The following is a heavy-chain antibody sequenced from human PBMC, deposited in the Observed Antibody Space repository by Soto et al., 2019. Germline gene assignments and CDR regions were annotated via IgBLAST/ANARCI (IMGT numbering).Heavy chain of an antibody. V-gene: IGHV1-2*04. J-gene: IGHJ4*02. Sequence: QVQLVQSGAEVKKPGASVKVSCKASGYTFTGYYTHWVRQAPGQGLEWMGWINPNSGGTNYAQKFQGWVTMTRDTSISTAYMELSRLRSDDTAVYYCARASCSGGSCYSPNYFDYWGQGTLVTVSS. CDR3: ARASCSGGSCYSPNYFDY. CDR1: GYTFTGYY. D-gene: IGHD2-15*01. CDR2: INPNSGGT.